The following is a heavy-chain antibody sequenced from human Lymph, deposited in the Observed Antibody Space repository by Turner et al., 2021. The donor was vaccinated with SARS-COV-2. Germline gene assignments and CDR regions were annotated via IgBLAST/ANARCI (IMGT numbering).Heavy chain of an antibody. D-gene: IGHD6-13*01. CDR2: ISVSGGST. Sequence: EVQLLASGGCLVQPGGSLRLSCAASGLPYSTYAMSWDRLAPGKGLEWVSAISVSGGSTYYADSVKGRSTISRDNSRNTRLLQMNSLRAEDTAVYYCAKDLVSGRAALGGMDVWGQGTTVTVSS. J-gene: IGHJ6*02. V-gene: IGHV3-23*01. CDR3: AKDLVSGRAALGGMDV. CDR1: GLPYSTYA.